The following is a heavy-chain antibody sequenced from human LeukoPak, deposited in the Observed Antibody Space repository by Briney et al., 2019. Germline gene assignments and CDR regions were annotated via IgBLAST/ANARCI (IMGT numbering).Heavy chain of an antibody. J-gene: IGHJ3*02. D-gene: IGHD1-1*01. CDR1: GFTFSSYS. Sequence: GGSLRLSCAASGFTFSSYSMNWVRQAPGKGLEWVSSISSSSSYIYYADAVKGRFTISRDNAKNSLYLQMNSLRAEDTAVYYCARTGSDQDAFDIWGQGTMVTVSS. CDR2: ISSSSSYI. V-gene: IGHV3-21*01. CDR3: ARTGSDQDAFDI.